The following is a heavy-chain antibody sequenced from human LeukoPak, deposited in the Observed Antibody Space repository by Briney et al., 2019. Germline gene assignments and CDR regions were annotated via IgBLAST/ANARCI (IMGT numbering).Heavy chain of an antibody. V-gene: IGHV1-18*01. CDR2: IGAYNGNT. Sequence: ASVKVSCKASGYTFTSYGISWVRQAPGQGLEWMGWIGAYNGNTNYAQKLQGRVTMTTDTSTSTAYMELRSLRSDDTAVYYCASGRMYYDILTGYYMGNWFDPWGQGTLVTVSS. J-gene: IGHJ5*02. D-gene: IGHD3-9*01. CDR3: ASGRMYYDILTGYYMGNWFDP. CDR1: GYTFTSYG.